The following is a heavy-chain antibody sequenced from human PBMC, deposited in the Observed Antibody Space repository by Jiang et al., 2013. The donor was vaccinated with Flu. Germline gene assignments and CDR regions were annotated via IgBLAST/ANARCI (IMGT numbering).Heavy chain of an antibody. Sequence: TSGMCVSWIRQPHGKALEWLARIDWDDDKYYSTSLKTRLTISKDTSKTQVILTMTNVGPADTATYYCARTRSSLVGASDYWGQGTLVTASS. D-gene: IGHD1-26*01. V-gene: IGHV2-70*11. CDR2: IDWDDDK. CDR1: TSGMC. J-gene: IGHJ4*02. CDR3: ARTRSSLVGASDY.